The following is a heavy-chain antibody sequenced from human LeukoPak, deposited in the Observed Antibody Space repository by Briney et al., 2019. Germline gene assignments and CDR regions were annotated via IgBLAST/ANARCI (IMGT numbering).Heavy chain of an antibody. CDR3: ARERNGYYFDY. J-gene: IGHJ4*02. V-gene: IGHV3-21*01. CDR1: GFTFSNYA. Sequence: GGSLRLSCTASGFTFSNYAMTWVRQAPGKGLEWASSISGRSSYINYADSVKGRFTISRENAKNSLFLQMSSLRAEDTAVYYCARERNGYYFDYWGQGTLVTVSS. CDR2: ISGRSSYI. D-gene: IGHD2-8*01.